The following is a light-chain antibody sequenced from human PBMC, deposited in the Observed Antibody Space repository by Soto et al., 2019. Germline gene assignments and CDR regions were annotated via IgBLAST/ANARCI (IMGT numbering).Light chain of an antibody. J-gene: IGKJ1*01. Sequence: DIQIPQSPSTLSASVGDRVTITCRASPSISGSLAWYQQKPGKAPNLLLYEASNLKSGDPSRFSSSGSGTEYALTVSRLQADHSAGYYCQQYNGYWTFGQETRVEIK. CDR3: QQYNGYWT. V-gene: IGKV1-5*03. CDR1: PSISGS. CDR2: EAS.